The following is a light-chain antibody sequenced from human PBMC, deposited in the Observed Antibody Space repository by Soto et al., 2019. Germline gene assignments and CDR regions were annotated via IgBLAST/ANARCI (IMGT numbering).Light chain of an antibody. J-gene: IGKJ5*01. CDR3: QQYNNWPIT. CDR1: QSISSN. V-gene: IGKV3-15*01. Sequence: EIVMTQSPATLSVSPGERATLSCRASQSISSNLAWYQQKPGQAPRLLIFDASTRATPIPARFSGSGSGAEFTLTISSLQSEDFALYYCQQYNNWPITFGQGTRLEIE. CDR2: DAS.